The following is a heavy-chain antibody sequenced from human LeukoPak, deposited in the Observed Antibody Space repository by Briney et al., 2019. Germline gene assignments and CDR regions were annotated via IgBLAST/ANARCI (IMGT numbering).Heavy chain of an antibody. CDR3: ARAQRIAAARTRRPFHYYYGMDV. Sequence: PSETLSLTCTVSGGSISSYYWSWIRQPAGKGLEWIGRIYTSRSTNYNPSLKSRVTMSVDTSKNQFSLKLSSVTAADTAVYYCARAQRIAAARTRRPFHYYYGMDVWGQGTTVTVSS. CDR1: GGSISSYY. D-gene: IGHD6-13*01. V-gene: IGHV4-4*07. CDR2: IYTSRST. J-gene: IGHJ6*02.